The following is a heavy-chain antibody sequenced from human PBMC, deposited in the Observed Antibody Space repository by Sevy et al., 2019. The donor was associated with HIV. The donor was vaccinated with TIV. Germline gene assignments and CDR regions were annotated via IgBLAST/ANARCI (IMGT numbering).Heavy chain of an antibody. J-gene: IGHJ4*02. Sequence: GGSLRLSCAASGFTFSNYAMNWVRQAPGKGLEWVSGISGSGGSGDNTNYADSVKGRFTISRDDSKNSLYLQLKGLRAEDKAIYYCARKYDSSGYFDYWGQGTLVTVSS. CDR1: GFTFSNYA. CDR2: ISGSGGSGDNT. CDR3: ARKYDSSGYFDY. D-gene: IGHD3-22*01. V-gene: IGHV3-23*01.